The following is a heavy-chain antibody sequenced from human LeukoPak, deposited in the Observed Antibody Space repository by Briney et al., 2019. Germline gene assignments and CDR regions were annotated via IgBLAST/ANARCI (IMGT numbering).Heavy chain of an antibody. Sequence: GGTLRLSCAASGFTFSNYGMSWVRQAPGKGLEWISAIRGSGGTTYYADSVKGQFTISRDNSNNTLYLQLNSLRVEDTAVYYCARGLFLAAAGQYDAFDIWGQGTMVTGSS. CDR3: ARGLFLAAAGQYDAFDI. D-gene: IGHD6-13*01. V-gene: IGHV3-23*01. CDR1: GFTFSNYG. CDR2: IRGSGGTT. J-gene: IGHJ3*02.